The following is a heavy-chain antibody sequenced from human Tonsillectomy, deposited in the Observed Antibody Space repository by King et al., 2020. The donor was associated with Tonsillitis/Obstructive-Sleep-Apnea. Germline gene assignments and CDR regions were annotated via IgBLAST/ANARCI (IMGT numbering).Heavy chain of an antibody. V-gene: IGHV2-5*02. D-gene: IGHD2-2*01. J-gene: IGHJ6*03. CDR1: GFSLSTSGVG. CDR2: ISWDDDK. CDR3: AHWGPGATYPYPYYYYMDV. Sequence: TLKESGPTLVKPTQTLTLTCTLSGFSLSTSGVGVGWIRQPPGKALEWLALISWDDDKRYSPSLKSRLTITTDTSKNQAVLTVTNMDPVDTATYYLAHWGPGATYPYPYYYYMDVWGKGTTVTVSS.